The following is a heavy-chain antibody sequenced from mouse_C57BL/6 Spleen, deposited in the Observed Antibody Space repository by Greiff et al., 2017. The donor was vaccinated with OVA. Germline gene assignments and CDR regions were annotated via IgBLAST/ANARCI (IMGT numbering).Heavy chain of an antibody. CDR2: IRLKSDNYAT. D-gene: IGHD1-1*01. Sequence: EVKLQESGGGLVQPGGSMKLSCVASGFTFSNYWMNWVRQSPEKGLEWVAQIRLKSDNYATHYAESVKGRFTISRDDSKSSVYLQMNNLRAEDTGIYYCTGFTVVAKGFDYWGQGTTLTVSS. CDR3: TGFTVVAKGFDY. J-gene: IGHJ2*01. V-gene: IGHV6-3*01. CDR1: GFTFSNYW.